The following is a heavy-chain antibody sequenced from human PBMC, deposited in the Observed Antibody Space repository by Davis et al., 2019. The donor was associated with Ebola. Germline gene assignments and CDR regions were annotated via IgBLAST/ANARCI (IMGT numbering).Heavy chain of an antibody. J-gene: IGHJ4*02. CDR2: IFSTGTT. D-gene: IGHD2-2*01. V-gene: IGHV4-59*08. Sequence: MPSETLSLTCTVFGVSISTWSWGWIRQSPGKGLEWIGYIFSTGTTNYNASLKSRATISVDTSQFSLRLSSVTVADTAVYYCARLRSIHQCFYFDYWGLGTLVTVSS. CDR3: ARLRSIHQCFYFDY. CDR1: GVSISTWS.